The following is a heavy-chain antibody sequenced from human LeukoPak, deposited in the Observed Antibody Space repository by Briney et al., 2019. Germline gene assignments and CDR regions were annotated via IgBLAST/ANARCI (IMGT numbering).Heavy chain of an antibody. V-gene: IGHV1-2*02. D-gene: IGHD3-9*01. J-gene: IGHJ3*02. CDR2: INPNSGGT. Sequence: GASVKVSCKASGYTFTSYYMHWVRRAPGQGLEWMGWINPNSGGTNYAQKFQGRVTMTRDTSISTAYMELGRLRSDDTAVYYCARDRRVLRYFDWFRGGAFDIWGQGTMVTVSS. CDR1: GYTFTSYY. CDR3: ARDRRVLRYFDWFRGGAFDI.